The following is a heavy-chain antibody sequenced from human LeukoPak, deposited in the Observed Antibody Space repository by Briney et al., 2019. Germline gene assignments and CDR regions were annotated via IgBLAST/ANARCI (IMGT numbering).Heavy chain of an antibody. D-gene: IGHD3-10*01. V-gene: IGHV4-59*01. J-gene: IGHJ5*02. CDR2: IYYSGST. CDR1: GGSISGYY. Sequence: SETLSLTCTVSGGSISGYYWSWIRQPPGKGLEWIGYIYYSGSTNYNPSLKSRVTISVDTSKNQFSLKLSSVTAADTAVYYCARDFGPGSGWFDPWGQGTLVTVSS. CDR3: ARDFGPGSGWFDP.